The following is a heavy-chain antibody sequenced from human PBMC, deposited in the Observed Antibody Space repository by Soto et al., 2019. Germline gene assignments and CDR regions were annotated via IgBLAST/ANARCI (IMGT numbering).Heavy chain of an antibody. Sequence: GGSLRLSCAASGSTFSSYWMSWVRQAPGKGLEWVANIKQDGSEKYYVDSVKGRFTISRDNAKNSLYLQMNSLRAEDTAVYYCARKDTLAIWSGYYYWGQGTLVTVSS. J-gene: IGHJ4*02. D-gene: IGHD3-3*01. CDR3: ARKDTLAIWSGYYY. V-gene: IGHV3-7*05. CDR1: GSTFSSYW. CDR2: IKQDGSEK.